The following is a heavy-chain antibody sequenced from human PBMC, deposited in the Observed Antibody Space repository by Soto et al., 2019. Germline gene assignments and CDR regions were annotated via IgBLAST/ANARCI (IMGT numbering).Heavy chain of an antibody. J-gene: IGHJ5*02. CDR2: IYYSGST. V-gene: IGHV4-39*01. CDR3: ARRGPYYDFRSGEDNWFDP. CDR1: GGSISSSSYY. Sequence: SETLSLTCTVSGGSISSSSYYWGWIRQPPGKGLEWIGSIYYSGSTYYNPSLKSRVTISVDTSKNQFSLKLSSVTAADTAVYYCARRGPYYDFRSGEDNWFDPWGQGTLVTVSS. D-gene: IGHD3-3*01.